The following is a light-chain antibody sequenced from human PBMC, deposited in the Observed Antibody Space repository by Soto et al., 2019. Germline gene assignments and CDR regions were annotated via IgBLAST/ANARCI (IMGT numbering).Light chain of an antibody. Sequence: NFMLTQPHSVSASPGKTVTISCTGSGDTIASNYVQWYQQFPGSAPSTIIFEDTQRASGIPDRFSGSIDSSSNSASLTISGLTTEDEADYHCQSYNNGNWVFGGGTKVTVL. V-gene: IGLV6-57*02. CDR1: GDTIASNY. CDR2: EDT. CDR3: QSYNNGNWV. J-gene: IGLJ3*02.